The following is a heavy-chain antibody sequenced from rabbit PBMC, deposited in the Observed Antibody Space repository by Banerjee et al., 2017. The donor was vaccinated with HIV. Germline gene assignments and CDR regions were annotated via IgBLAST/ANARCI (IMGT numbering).Heavy chain of an antibody. V-gene: IGHV1S45*01. CDR2: IYTGSSGST. CDR1: GFSLSNNYV. Sequence: QEQLEESGGGLFQPGGSLALTCTASGFSLSNNYVMCWVRQAPGKGLEWIACIYTGSSGSTYYASWAKGRFTISKTSSTTVTLQMTSLTAADTATYFCARRATSDSTYFTLWGPGTLVTVS. D-gene: IGHD7-1*01. J-gene: IGHJ4*01. CDR3: ARRATSDSTYFTL.